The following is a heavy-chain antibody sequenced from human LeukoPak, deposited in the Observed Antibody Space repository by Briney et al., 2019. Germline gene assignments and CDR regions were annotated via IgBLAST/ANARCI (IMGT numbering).Heavy chain of an antibody. J-gene: IGHJ4*02. CDR1: GYSFTSNW. Sequence: VESLKISCKGSGYSFTSNWIGWVRQMPGKGLEWMGIIYLGDSDTRYSPSFQGQVTISADKSISTAYLQWSNLKASDTAMYYCARQVGSHLYYFDYWGQGTLVTVSS. CDR2: IYLGDSDT. CDR3: ARQVGSHLYYFDY. D-gene: IGHD1-26*01. V-gene: IGHV5-51*01.